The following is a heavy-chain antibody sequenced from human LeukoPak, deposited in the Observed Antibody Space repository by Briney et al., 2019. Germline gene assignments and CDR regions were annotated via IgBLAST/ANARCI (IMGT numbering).Heavy chain of an antibody. CDR2: IKSDGSST. V-gene: IGHV3-74*01. D-gene: IGHD5-18*01. CDR1: GFTFSSYW. Sequence: PGGSLRLSCAASGFTFSSYWMHWVRQAPGKGLVWVSRIKSDGSSTTHADSVKGRFTISRDNAKHTLYLQMNSLRVEDTAVYYCARGGYSSAPGQFDCWGQGTLVTVSP. J-gene: IGHJ4*02. CDR3: ARGGYSSAPGQFDC.